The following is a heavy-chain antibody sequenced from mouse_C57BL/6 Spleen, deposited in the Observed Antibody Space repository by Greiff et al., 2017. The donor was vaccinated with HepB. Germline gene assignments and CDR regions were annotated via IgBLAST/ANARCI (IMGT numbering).Heavy chain of an antibody. CDR1: GFTFSNYW. V-gene: IGHV6-3*01. J-gene: IGHJ2*01. Sequence: DVMLVESGGGLVQPGGSMKLSCVASGFTFSNYWMNWVRQSPEKGLEWVAQIRLKSDNYATHYAESVKGRFTISRDDSKSSVYLQMNNLRAEDTGIYYCTVYYSNYGGDYWGQGTTLTVSS. D-gene: IGHD2-5*01. CDR2: IRLKSDNYAT. CDR3: TVYYSNYGGDY.